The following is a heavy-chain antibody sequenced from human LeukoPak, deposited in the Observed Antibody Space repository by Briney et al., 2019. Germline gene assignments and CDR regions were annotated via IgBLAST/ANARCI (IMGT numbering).Heavy chain of an antibody. CDR1: GGSFSGYY. CDR2: IYHSGST. CDR3: ARGEWRFDS. V-gene: IGHV4-34*01. D-gene: IGHD3-3*01. Sequence: PSETLSLTCAVYGGSFSGYYWSWIRQPPGKGLEWIGYIYHSGSTYYNPSLKSRVTISVDRSKNQFSLKLNSVTAADTAVYYCARGEWRFDSWGQGTLVTVSS. J-gene: IGHJ5*01.